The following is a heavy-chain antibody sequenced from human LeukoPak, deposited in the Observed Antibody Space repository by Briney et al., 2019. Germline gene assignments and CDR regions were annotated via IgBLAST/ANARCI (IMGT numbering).Heavy chain of an antibody. J-gene: IGHJ3*02. CDR1: GFTFSSYS. CDR3: ARVSGFSHDAFDI. D-gene: IGHD6-25*01. CDR2: ISSSSSYI. Sequence: GGSLRLSCAASGFTFSSYSMNWVRQAPGKGLEWVSSISSSSSYIYYADSVKGRFTISRDNAKNSLHLQMNSLRAEDMAVYYCARVSGFSHDAFDIWGQGTMVTVSS. V-gene: IGHV3-21*01.